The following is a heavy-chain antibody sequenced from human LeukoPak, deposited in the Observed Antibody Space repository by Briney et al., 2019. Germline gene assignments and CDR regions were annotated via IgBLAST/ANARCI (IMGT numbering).Heavy chain of an antibody. D-gene: IGHD6-13*01. CDR1: GGTFSSYA. V-gene: IGHV1-69*04. J-gene: IGHJ6*02. CDR2: IIPILGIA. Sequence: SVKVSCKASGGTFSSYAISWVRQAPGQGLEWRGRIIPILGIANYAQKFQGRVTITADKSTSTAYMELSSLRSEDTAVYYCARDGYSSSWYGGGYYYYGMDVWGQGTTVTVSS. CDR3: ARDGYSSSWYGGGYYYYGMDV.